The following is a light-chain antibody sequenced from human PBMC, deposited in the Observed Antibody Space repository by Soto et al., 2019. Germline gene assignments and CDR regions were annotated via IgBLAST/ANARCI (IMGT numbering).Light chain of an antibody. Sequence: EIVMTQSPATLSVSPGERATLSCRASQSVSSNLAWYQQKPGQAPRLLIYGASTRATGIPARFSGSGSATEFTLTISSLQSEDSAVYFCQQYSSWARDTFGQGTKLEIK. V-gene: IGKV3-15*01. CDR2: GAS. CDR1: QSVSSN. J-gene: IGKJ2*01. CDR3: QQYSSWARDT.